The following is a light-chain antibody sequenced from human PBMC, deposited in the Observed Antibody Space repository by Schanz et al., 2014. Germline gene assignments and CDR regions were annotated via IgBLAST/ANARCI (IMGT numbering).Light chain of an antibody. CDR1: SSDVGGYSY. J-gene: IGLJ3*02. CDR2: GVS. V-gene: IGLV2-14*01. Sequence: QSVLTQPPSASGSPGQSVTISCTGTSSDVGGYSYVSWYQLHPGKAPKLMIFGVSNRPSGVSNRFSGSKSGNTASLTISGLQAEDEADYYCSSYTSSSTLVFGGGTKLTVL. CDR3: SSYTSSSTLV.